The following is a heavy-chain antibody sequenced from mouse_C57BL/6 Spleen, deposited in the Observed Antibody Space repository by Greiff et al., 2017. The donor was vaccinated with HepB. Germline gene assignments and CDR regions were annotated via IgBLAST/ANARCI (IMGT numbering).Heavy chain of an antibody. D-gene: IGHD2-3*01. CDR2: ISSGSSTI. CDR1: GFTFSDYG. J-gene: IGHJ4*01. V-gene: IGHV5-17*01. Sequence: EVNVVESGGGLVKPGGSLKLSCAASGFTFSDYGMHWVRQAPEKGLEWVAYISSGSSTIYYADTVKGRFTISRDTAKNALFLQMTSLRSEDTAMYYCARRDGYIYAMDYWGQGTSVTVSS. CDR3: ARRDGYIYAMDY.